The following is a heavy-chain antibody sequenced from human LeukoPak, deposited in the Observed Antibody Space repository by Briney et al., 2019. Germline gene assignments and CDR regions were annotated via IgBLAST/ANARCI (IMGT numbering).Heavy chain of an antibody. Sequence: ASVKVSCKASGYTLTSYGISWVRQAPGQGLEWMGWISAYNGNTNYAQKLQGRVTMTTDTSTSTAYMELRSLRSDDTAVYYCARVHYYDSSGYPVDYWGQGTLVTVSS. J-gene: IGHJ4*02. D-gene: IGHD3-22*01. V-gene: IGHV1-18*01. CDR1: GYTLTSYG. CDR3: ARVHYYDSSGYPVDY. CDR2: ISAYNGNT.